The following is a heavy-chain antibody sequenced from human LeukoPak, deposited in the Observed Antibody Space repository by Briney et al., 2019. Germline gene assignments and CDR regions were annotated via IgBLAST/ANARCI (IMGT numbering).Heavy chain of an antibody. V-gene: IGHV3-7*01. CDR1: GFTFSSYW. CDR3: ARERMYSGSGSTFPYYDY. J-gene: IGHJ4*02. CDR2: IKPDGSEK. Sequence: GGSLRLSCAASGFTFSSYWMSWVRQSPGKGLEWVANIKPDGSEKYYVDSVKGRFTISRDNARNALFLEMNSLRAEDTAVYYCARERMYSGSGSTFPYYDYWGQGILVIVSS. D-gene: IGHD3-10*01.